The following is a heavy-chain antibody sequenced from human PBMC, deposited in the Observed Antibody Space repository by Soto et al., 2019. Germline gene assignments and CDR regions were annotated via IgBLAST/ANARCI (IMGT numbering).Heavy chain of an antibody. J-gene: IGHJ3*02. D-gene: IGHD4-17*01. CDR2: IYHSGST. CDR1: GGSISSGGYS. V-gene: IGHV4-30-2*01. CDR3: AREGTVVPAAFDI. Sequence: QLQLQESGSGLVKPSQTLSLTCAVSGGSISSGGYSWSWIRQPPGKGLEWIGYIYHSGSTYYNPALKSRVTIAVDRSKNQFSLKLSSVTAADTAVYYCAREGTVVPAAFDIWGQGTMVTVSS.